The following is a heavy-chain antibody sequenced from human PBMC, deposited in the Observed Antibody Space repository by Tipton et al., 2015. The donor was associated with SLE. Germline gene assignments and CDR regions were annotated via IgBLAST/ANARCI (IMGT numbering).Heavy chain of an antibody. CDR1: GGSFSGYY. D-gene: IGHD3-22*01. Sequence: TLSLTCAVYGGSFSGYYWSWIRQPPGKGLEWIGEINHSGSTNYNPSLKSRVTISVDTSKNQFSLKLSSVTAADTAVYYCARGGYYYDSSGYPPGAFDIWGQGTMVTVSS. CDR3: ARGGYYYDSSGYPPGAFDI. V-gene: IGHV4-34*01. J-gene: IGHJ3*02. CDR2: INHSGST.